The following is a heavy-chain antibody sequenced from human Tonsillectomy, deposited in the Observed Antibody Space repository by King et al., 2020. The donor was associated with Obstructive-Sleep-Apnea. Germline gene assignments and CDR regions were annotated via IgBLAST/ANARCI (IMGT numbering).Heavy chain of an antibody. V-gene: IGHV5-51*01. CDR3: ARLVDGSCADVFDF. Sequence: QLVQSGGEVKEPGESLKISCGTSGYTFTRWWIGWVRPVPGKGLEWMGIIYPGNSETRYSPSFQGQVTLSVDKSITTAYLQWSSLQASDSAVYYCARLVDGSCADVFDFWGQGTVVTVSS. D-gene: IGHD1-26*01. J-gene: IGHJ3*01. CDR1: GYTFTRWW. CDR2: IYPGNSET.